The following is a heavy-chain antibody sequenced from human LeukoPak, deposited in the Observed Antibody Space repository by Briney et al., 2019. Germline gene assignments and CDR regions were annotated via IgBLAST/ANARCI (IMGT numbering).Heavy chain of an antibody. CDR2: IKQDGSEK. D-gene: IGHD1-20*01. CDR1: GFTFSDFW. J-gene: IGHJ4*02. V-gene: IGHV3-7*01. Sequence: QPGGSLRLSCAASGFTFSDFWMNWVRQAPGKGLEWVASIKQDGSEKYYVDSVKGRFSISRDNAKNSLHLQMNSLRAEDTAVYYCARGNWNYFDYWGQGTLVPVSS. CDR3: ARGNWNYFDY.